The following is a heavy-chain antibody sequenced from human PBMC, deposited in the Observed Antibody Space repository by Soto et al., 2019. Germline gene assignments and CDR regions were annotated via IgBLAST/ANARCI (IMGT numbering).Heavy chain of an antibody. CDR1: GFTFSSYS. Sequence: EVQLVESGGGLVKPGGSLRLSCAASGFTFSSYSMNWVRQAPGKGLEWVSSISSSSSYIYYADSVKGRFTISRDNAKNSLYLQMNSLRAEDTAVYYCARDLGYCSSTSCPHWFAPWGQGTLVTVSS. V-gene: IGHV3-21*01. D-gene: IGHD2-2*01. J-gene: IGHJ5*02. CDR2: ISSSSSYI. CDR3: ARDLGYCSSTSCPHWFAP.